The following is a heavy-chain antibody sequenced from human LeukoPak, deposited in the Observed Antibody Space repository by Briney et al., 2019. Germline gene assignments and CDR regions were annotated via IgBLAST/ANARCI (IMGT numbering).Heavy chain of an antibody. CDR3: ASDVRKAYYYHYMDV. J-gene: IGHJ6*03. CDR1: GFTFSSYW. CDR2: IKQDGSEK. V-gene: IGHV3-7*01. Sequence: GGSLRLSCAASGFTFSSYWMSWVRQAPGKGLEWVANIKQDGSEKYYVDSVKGRFTISRDNAKNSLYLQMNSLRAEDTAVYYCASDVRKAYYYHYMDVWGKGTTVTVSS.